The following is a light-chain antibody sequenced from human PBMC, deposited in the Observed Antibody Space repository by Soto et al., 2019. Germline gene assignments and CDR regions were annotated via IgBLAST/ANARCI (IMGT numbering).Light chain of an antibody. CDR3: SSYTSGSTLVV. V-gene: IGLV2-14*01. J-gene: IGLJ2*01. CDR1: SSDVGGYNY. Sequence: QSALTQPASVSGSPGQSITISCTGTSSDVGGYNYVSWYQQHPGKAPKLMIYEVSNRPSEVSNRFSGSKSGNTASLTISGLQAEDEGNYCCSSYTSGSTLVVFGGGTKLTVL. CDR2: EVS.